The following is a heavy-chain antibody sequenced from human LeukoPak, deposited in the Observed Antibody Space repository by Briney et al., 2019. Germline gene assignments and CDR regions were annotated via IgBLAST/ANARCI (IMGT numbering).Heavy chain of an antibody. CDR1: GFIFSSYE. Sequence: QPGGSLRLSCAASGFIFSSYEMNWVRQTPGKGLEWVSYISHSGSAKYYADSVKGRFTISRDNPKNSLYLQMNSLRVEDTAIYYRARQRPDDAFDIWGQGTMVTVSS. V-gene: IGHV3-48*03. CDR2: ISHSGSAK. CDR3: ARQRPDDAFDI. J-gene: IGHJ3*02. D-gene: IGHD1-14*01.